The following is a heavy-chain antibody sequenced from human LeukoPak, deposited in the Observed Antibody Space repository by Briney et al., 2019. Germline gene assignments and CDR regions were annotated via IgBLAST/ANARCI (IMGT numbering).Heavy chain of an antibody. CDR2: IKQDGSEK. Sequence: GGSLRLSCAAPGFTFSSYWMSWVRQAPGKGLEWVANIKQDGSEKYYVDSVKGRFTISRDNAKNSLYLQMNSLRAEDTAVYYCRASPYYYYGMDVWGQGTTVTVSS. CDR1: GFTFSSYW. V-gene: IGHV3-7*01. J-gene: IGHJ6*02. CDR3: RASPYYYYGMDV.